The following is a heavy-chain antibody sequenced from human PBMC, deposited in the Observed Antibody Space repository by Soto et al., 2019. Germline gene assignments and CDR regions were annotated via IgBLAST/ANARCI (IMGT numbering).Heavy chain of an antibody. Sequence: QVQLVESGGGVVQPRRSLRLSCAASGFTFSYYGMHWVRQAPGKGLDWVAVIWDDGSKNYHADSVKGRFTVSRDNAKNTLYLQMNSLRAEDTAVYYCARNRGNCVGDCYPVYWGQGTLVTVSS. J-gene: IGHJ4*02. V-gene: IGHV3-33*01. D-gene: IGHD2-21*02. CDR3: ARNRGNCVGDCYPVY. CDR1: GFTFSYYG. CDR2: IWDDGSKN.